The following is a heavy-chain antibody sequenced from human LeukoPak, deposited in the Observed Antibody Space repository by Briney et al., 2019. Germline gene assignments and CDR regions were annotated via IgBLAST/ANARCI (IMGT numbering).Heavy chain of an antibody. V-gene: IGHV3-7*01. CDR2: LHADGVEQ. D-gene: IGHD5-18*01. CDR1: GFSLSGYW. J-gene: IGHJ4*02. CDR3: ARGGYSFDY. Sequence: GGSLRLSCAASGFSLSGYWMTWVRQAPGKGLEWVARLHADGVEQNYVDSVTGRFTMSRDNAKNSLDLQMNSLRVEDTAAYYCARGGYSFDYLGQGTLVAVSS.